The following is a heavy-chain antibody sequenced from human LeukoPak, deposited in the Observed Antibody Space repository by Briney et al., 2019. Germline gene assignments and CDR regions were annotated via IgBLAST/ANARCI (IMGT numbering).Heavy chain of an antibody. CDR2: ISGGGSST. CDR3: AKESGQLDV. CDR1: GFTFTSYA. Sequence: GGSLRLSCAASGFTFTSYAMSWVRQAPGKGLEWVSVISGGGSSTYYADSVKGRFTISRGNSKNTLYLQMNSLRGEDTAVYYCAKESGQLDVWGKGTTVTVSS. D-gene: IGHD3-3*01. J-gene: IGHJ6*04. V-gene: IGHV3-23*01.